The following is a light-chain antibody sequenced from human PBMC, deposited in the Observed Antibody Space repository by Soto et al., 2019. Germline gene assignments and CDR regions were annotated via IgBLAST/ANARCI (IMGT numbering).Light chain of an antibody. V-gene: IGKV3-11*01. CDR2: DAS. CDR1: QDINTY. CDR3: QHHYNWPLT. Sequence: EVVLTHSPATLSLSPGEKAILSCRASQDINTYLGWYQQKPGQPPRLLIYDASNSASGTTARFSGSGSGTDFTHTIDTLESEDFAVYDWQHHYNWPLTFGAGTKVEIK. J-gene: IGKJ4*01.